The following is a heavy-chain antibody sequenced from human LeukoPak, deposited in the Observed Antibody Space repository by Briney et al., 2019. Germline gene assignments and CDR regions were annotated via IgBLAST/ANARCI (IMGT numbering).Heavy chain of an antibody. CDR1: GFTFSTYS. V-gene: IGHV3-48*01. CDR2: IRSSGTTT. D-gene: IGHD4-23*01. CDR3: ARGFAYGGAPLGS. J-gene: IGHJ5*02. Sequence: GGSLRLSCAASGFTFSTYSMNWVRQAPGKGLEWVSYIRSSGTTTYYADSVEGRFTISRDNGKNSLYLQMNSLRAEDTAVYYCARGFAYGGAPLGSWGQGTLVTVSS.